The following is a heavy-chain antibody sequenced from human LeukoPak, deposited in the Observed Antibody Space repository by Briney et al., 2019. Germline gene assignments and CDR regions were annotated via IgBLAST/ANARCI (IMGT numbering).Heavy chain of an antibody. CDR2: INHSGST. D-gene: IGHD5-12*01. Sequence: SETLSLTCSVSGGSISSYYWRWIRQPPGKGLEWIGEINHSGSTNYNPSLKSRVTISVDTSKNQFSLKLSSVTAANTAVYYCARGDYDYYSYYMDVWGKGTTVTVSS. CDR3: ARGDYDYYSYYMDV. CDR1: GGSISSYY. J-gene: IGHJ6*03. V-gene: IGHV4-34*01.